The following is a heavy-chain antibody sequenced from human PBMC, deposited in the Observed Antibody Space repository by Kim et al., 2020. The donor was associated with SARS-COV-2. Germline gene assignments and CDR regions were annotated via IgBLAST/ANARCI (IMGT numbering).Heavy chain of an antibody. CDR2: IYSGGST. V-gene: IGHV3-66*01. CDR1: GFTVSSNY. Sequence: GGSLRLSCAASGFTVSSNYMSWVRQAPGKGLEWVSVIYSGGSTYYADSVKGRFTISRDNSKNTLYLQMNSLRAEDTAVYYCARDGGYSGYDDYYFDYWGQGTLLTVSS. D-gene: IGHD5-12*01. J-gene: IGHJ4*02. CDR3: ARDGGYSGYDDYYFDY.